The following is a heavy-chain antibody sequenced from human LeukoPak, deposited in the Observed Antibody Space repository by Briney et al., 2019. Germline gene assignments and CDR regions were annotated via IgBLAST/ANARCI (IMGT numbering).Heavy chain of an antibody. D-gene: IGHD6-13*01. CDR3: ASSIAAAGRGRGYYYGMDV. J-gene: IGHJ6*02. CDR2: IIPIFGTA. CDR1: GGTFSSYA. Sequence: SVKVSCKASGGTFSSYAISWVRPAPGQGLEWMGGIIPIFGTANYAQKFQGRVTITADESTSTAYMELSSLRSEDTAVYYRASSIAAAGRGRGYYYGMDVWGQGTTVTVSS. V-gene: IGHV1-69*13.